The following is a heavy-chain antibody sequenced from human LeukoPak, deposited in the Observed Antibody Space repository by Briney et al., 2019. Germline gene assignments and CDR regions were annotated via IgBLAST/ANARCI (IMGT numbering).Heavy chain of an antibody. D-gene: IGHD1-26*01. CDR2: ISNSGRT. J-gene: IGHJ4*02. CDR1: GFTFSSYA. Sequence: GGSLRLSCAASGFTFSSYAISWVRRAPGKGLGWVAAISNSGRTYYADSVKGRFTISRDNSKNTVHLQMNSLRAEDTAVYYCAKESPYAVGGTGRVYYFDYWGQGALVAVSS. V-gene: IGHV3-23*01. CDR3: AKESPYAVGGTGRVYYFDY.